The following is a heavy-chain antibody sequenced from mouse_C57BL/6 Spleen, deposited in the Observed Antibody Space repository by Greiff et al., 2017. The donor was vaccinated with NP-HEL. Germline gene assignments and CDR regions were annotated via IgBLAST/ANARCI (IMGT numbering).Heavy chain of an antibody. D-gene: IGHD2-2*01. CDR2: ISNLAYSI. Sequence: DVHLVESGGGLVQPGGSLKLSCAASGFTFSDYGMAWVRQAPRKGPEWVAFISNLAYSIYYADTVTGRFTISRENAKNTLYLEMSSLRSEDTAMYYCARSTMVTTPFAYWGQGTLVTVSA. CDR3: ARSTMVTTPFAY. J-gene: IGHJ3*01. CDR1: GFTFSDYG. V-gene: IGHV5-15*01.